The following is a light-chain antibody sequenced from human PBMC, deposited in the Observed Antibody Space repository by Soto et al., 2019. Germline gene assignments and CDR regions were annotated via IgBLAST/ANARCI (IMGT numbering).Light chain of an antibody. CDR2: EGT. V-gene: IGLV2-23*03. J-gene: IGLJ2*01. Sequence: QSVLTQPASVSGSLGQSITISCTGTSSHVDSYDLVSWYQHHPGKAPKLMIYEGTKRPSGVSNRFSGSKSGDTASPTISGLQAGDEADYYCCSYAGRSPFVIFGGGTKVTVL. CDR3: CSYAGRSPFVI. CDR1: SSHVDSYDL.